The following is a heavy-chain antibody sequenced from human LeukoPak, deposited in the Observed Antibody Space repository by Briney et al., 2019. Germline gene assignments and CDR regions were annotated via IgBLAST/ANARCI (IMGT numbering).Heavy chain of an antibody. Sequence: GGSLGLSCAASGFTFSSYGMHWVRQAPGKGLEWVAFIRYDGSNKYYADSVKGRFTISRDNSKNTLYLQMNSLRAEDTAVYYCAKELNWNDGIGWFDPWGQGTLVTVSS. D-gene: IGHD1-1*01. CDR3: AKELNWNDGIGWFDP. J-gene: IGHJ5*02. CDR2: IRYDGSNK. CDR1: GFTFSSYG. V-gene: IGHV3-30*02.